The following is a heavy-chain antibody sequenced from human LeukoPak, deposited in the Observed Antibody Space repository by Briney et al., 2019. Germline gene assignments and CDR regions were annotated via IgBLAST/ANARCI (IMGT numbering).Heavy chain of an antibody. CDR3: ARGSLGIPHGMDV. Sequence: ASVKVSRKASGGTFSSYAISWVRQAPGQGLEWMGGIIPIFGTANYAQKFQGRVTITADESTSTAYMELSSLRSEDTAVYYCARGSLGIPHGMDVWGQGTTVTVSS. CDR2: IIPIFGTA. J-gene: IGHJ6*02. CDR1: GGTFSSYA. V-gene: IGHV1-69*13. D-gene: IGHD7-27*01.